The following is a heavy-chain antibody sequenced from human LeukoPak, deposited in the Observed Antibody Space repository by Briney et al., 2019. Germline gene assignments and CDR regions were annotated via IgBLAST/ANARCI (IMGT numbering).Heavy chain of an antibody. V-gene: IGHV4-30-4*01. CDR2: IYYSGST. J-gene: IGHJ5*02. CDR1: GVTISSGDCY. Sequence: SQTLSLTCTVSGVTISSGDCYWVWIRQPPGKGLEWIGYIYYSGSTYYNPSLKSRVTISVDTSKNQFSQNMSSVTAADALWDHCARGRFYGSGSADTLGWFHPWGQGTLVTVSS. CDR3: ARGRFYGSGSADTLGWFHP. D-gene: IGHD3-10*01.